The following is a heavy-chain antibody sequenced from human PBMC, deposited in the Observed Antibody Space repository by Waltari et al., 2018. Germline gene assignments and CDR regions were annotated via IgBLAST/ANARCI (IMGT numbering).Heavy chain of an antibody. CDR1: GYSFTSYW. D-gene: IGHD3-22*01. CDR2: IYPDDSDT. Sequence: EVQLVQSGAEVKKPGESLKISCKGSGYSFTSYWIGWVRQMPGKGLEWMGFIYPDDSDTRYSPSFQGQVTISADKSISTAYLQWSSLKASDTATYYCARSPYYDSSGPYFDYWGQGTLVTVSS. CDR3: ARSPYYDSSGPYFDY. J-gene: IGHJ4*02. V-gene: IGHV5-51*01.